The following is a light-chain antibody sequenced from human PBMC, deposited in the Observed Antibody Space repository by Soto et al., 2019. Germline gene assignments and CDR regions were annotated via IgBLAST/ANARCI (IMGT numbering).Light chain of an antibody. J-gene: IGKJ1*01. CDR2: GAS. CDR3: QQYRSWPRT. Sequence: EIVLTQSPAALSVSPGGRATLSCRASQDVMYDLAWYQQKPGQAPRLLVYGASTRATDAPPRFRGSGSGREFSFTISSLQSEDFATYYCQQYRSWPRTFGQGSRVEIK. CDR1: QDVMYD. V-gene: IGKV3-15*01.